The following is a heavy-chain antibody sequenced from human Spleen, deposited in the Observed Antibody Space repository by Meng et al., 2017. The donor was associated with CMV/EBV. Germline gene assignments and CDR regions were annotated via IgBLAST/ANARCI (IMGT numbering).Heavy chain of an antibody. Sequence: SETLSLTCTVSGGSISRSSYYWGWIRQPPGKGLEWIGSIYYSGTTYYNPSLKSRVTISVDTSKNQFSLKLSSVTAADTAVYYCARGGYDFWSGYVMVGLNNWFDPWGQGTLVTVSS. CDR2: IYYSGTT. CDR1: GGSISRSSYY. D-gene: IGHD3-3*01. CDR3: ARGGYDFWSGYVMVGLNNWFDP. J-gene: IGHJ5*02. V-gene: IGHV4-39*07.